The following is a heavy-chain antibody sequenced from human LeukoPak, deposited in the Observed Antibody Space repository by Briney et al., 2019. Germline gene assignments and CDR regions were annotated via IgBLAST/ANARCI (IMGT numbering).Heavy chain of an antibody. Sequence: PSETLSLTCTVSGGSISSGDFYWSWIRQPPGKGLEWIGYIYYGGSTYYNPSLKSRVTISVDTSKNQFSLKLSSVTAADTAVYSRAKQWLRNAFDIWGQGTMVTVSS. D-gene: IGHD3-22*01. V-gene: IGHV4-30-4*08. CDR1: GGSISSGDFY. CDR2: IYYGGST. J-gene: IGHJ3*02. CDR3: AKQWLRNAFDI.